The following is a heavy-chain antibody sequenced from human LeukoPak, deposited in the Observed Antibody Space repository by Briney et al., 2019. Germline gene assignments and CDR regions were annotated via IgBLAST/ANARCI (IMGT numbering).Heavy chain of an antibody. CDR3: AKWSLGSYGNNWFDP. CDR1: GFTFSSYA. D-gene: IGHD5-18*01. V-gene: IGHV3-23*01. Sequence: GGSLRLSCAASGFTFSSYAMSWVRQAPGKGLEWVSAISGSGGSTYYADSVKGRFTISRDNSKNTLYLQMNSLRAEDTAVYYCAKWSLGSYGNNWFDPWGQGTLVTVSS. J-gene: IGHJ5*02. CDR2: ISGSGGST.